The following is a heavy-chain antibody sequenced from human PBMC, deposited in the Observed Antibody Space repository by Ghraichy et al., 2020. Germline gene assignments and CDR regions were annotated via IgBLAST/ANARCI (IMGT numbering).Heavy chain of an antibody. CDR3: ARGRGCLSTSCYYYYYYGMDV. CDR2: INHSGST. V-gene: IGHV4-34*01. Sequence: SETLSLTCAVYGGSFSGYYWSWIRQPPGKGLEWIGEINHSGSTNYNPSLKSRVTISVDTSKNQFSLKLSSVTAADTAVYYCARGRGCLSTSCYYYYYYGMDVWGQGTTVTVSS. CDR1: GGSFSGYY. D-gene: IGHD2-2*01. J-gene: IGHJ6*02.